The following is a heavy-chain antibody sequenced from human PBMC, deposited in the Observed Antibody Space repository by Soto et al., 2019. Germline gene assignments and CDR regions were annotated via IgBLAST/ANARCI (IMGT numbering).Heavy chain of an antibody. CDR2: VFHTGST. V-gene: IGHV4-59*01. Sequence: PSETLSLTCIISGGSISSNYWSWLRQSPGRGLEWIGYVFHTGSTNYNPSLKSRVTISVDMSKNQFSPRLTSVTAADTAVYYCAREDSQYDYFDYWGQGSLVTVSS. J-gene: IGHJ4*02. D-gene: IGHD2-15*01. CDR3: AREDSQYDYFDY. CDR1: GGSISSNY.